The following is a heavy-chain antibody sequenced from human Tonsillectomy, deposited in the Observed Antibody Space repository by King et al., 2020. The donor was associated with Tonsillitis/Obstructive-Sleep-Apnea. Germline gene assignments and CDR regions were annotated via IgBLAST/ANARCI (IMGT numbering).Heavy chain of an antibody. CDR3: ARGTPGYSSSFKEV. J-gene: IGHJ4*02. CDR1: GFTFSSYW. Sequence: VQLVESGGGLVQPGVSPRLSCAASGFTFSSYWMHWVRQAPGKGLLWVSRLNSDGTSTGYADSVKGRFTISRDNAENTLYLQMNSLRVEDTAVYYCARGTPGYSSSFKEVWGQGTLVTVSS. D-gene: IGHD6-6*01. V-gene: IGHV3-74*01. CDR2: LNSDGTST.